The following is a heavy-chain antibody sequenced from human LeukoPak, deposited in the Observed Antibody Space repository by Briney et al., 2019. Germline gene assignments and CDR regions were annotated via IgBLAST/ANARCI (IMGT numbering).Heavy chain of an antibody. CDR1: GFTFSSYG. D-gene: IGHD6-19*01. CDR3: AKDSSSGWSPDY. Sequence: PGGSLRLSCAASGFTFSSYGMHWVRQAPGKGLEWVAVISYDGSNKYYADSVKGRFTISRDNSKNTLYLQMNSLRAEDTAVYYCAKDSSSGWSPDYWGQGTLVTVSS. CDR2: ISYDGSNK. J-gene: IGHJ4*02. V-gene: IGHV3-30*18.